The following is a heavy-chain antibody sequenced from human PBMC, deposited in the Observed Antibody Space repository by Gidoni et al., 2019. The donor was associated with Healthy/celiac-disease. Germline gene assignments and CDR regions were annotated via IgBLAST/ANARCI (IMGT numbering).Heavy chain of an antibody. CDR2: IYYSGST. CDR3: ARHVGSAGDTFDI. D-gene: IGHD3-10*01. CDR1: GGSISSSSYY. Sequence: QLQLQESGPGLVKPSETLSLTCTVSGGSISSSSYYWGWIRQPPGKGLEWIGSIYYSGSTYYNPSLKSRVTISVDTSKNQFSLKLSSVTAADTAVYYCARHVGSAGDTFDIWGQGTMVTVSS. V-gene: IGHV4-39*01. J-gene: IGHJ3*02.